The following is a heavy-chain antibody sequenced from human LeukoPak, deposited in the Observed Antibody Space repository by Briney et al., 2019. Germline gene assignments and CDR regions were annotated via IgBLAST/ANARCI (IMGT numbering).Heavy chain of an antibody. J-gene: IGHJ6*04. CDR2: IYGGESDT. CDR1: GYSFTSYW. Sequence: GESLKISCKGSGYSFTSYWIGWVRQMPGKGLEWMGIIYGGESDTRYSPSFEGQVTISADKSISTAHLQWSSLKASDTAIYYCARQRNIESAGSDYYGMDVWGKGTTVTVSS. D-gene: IGHD6-13*01. CDR3: ARQRNIESAGSDYYGMDV. V-gene: IGHV5-51*01.